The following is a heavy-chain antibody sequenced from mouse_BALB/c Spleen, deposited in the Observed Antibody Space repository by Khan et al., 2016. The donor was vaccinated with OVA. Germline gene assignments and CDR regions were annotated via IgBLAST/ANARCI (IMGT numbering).Heavy chain of an antibody. CDR2: IWSGGNT. CDR3: ARKTYRYAFTY. D-gene: IGHD2-14*01. Sequence: QVQLKQSGPGLVQPSQSLSITCTVSGFSLTTYGVHWVRQSPGKGLEWLGLIWSGGNTDYNAAFISRLSISKDKSKSQVFFKMNSLKADDTAIYYCARKTYRYAFTYWGQGTLVTVSA. J-gene: IGHJ3*01. V-gene: IGHV2-4-1*01. CDR1: GFSLTTYG.